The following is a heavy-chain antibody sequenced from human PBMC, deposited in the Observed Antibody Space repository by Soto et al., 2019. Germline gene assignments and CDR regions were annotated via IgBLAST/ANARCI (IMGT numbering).Heavy chain of an antibody. CDR2: ISSSSSTI. CDR1: GFTFSSYS. Sequence: GGSLRLSCAASGFTFSSYSMNWVRQAPGKGLEWVSYISSSSSTIYYADSVKGRFTISRDNAKNSLYLQMNSLRDEDTAVYWAFGVVRYGMDVWGQGTTVTISS. J-gene: IGHJ6*02. D-gene: IGHD3-3*01. V-gene: IGHV3-48*02. CDR3: FGVVRYGMDV.